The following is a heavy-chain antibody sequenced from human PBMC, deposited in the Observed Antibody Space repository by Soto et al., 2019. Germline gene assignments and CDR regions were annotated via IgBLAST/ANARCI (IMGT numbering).Heavy chain of an antibody. J-gene: IGHJ6*02. Sequence: QVQLVESGGGVVQPGRSLRLSCAASGFTFSSYGMHWVRQAPGKGLEWVAVISYEGSNKYYADSVKGRFTISRDNSKNTLYLQMNSLRAEDTAVYYCAKEGSDYDILTGSGYYGMDVWGQGTTVTVSS. D-gene: IGHD3-9*01. CDR2: ISYEGSNK. CDR3: AKEGSDYDILTGSGYYGMDV. CDR1: GFTFSSYG. V-gene: IGHV3-30*18.